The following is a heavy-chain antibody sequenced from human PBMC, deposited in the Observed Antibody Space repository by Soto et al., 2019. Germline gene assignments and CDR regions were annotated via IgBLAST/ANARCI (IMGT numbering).Heavy chain of an antibody. CDR2: IDPSDSQT. D-gene: IGHD3-22*01. CDR3: ARQIYDSDTGPNFQYYFDS. V-gene: IGHV5-10-1*01. CDR1: GYSFAGYW. J-gene: IGHJ4*02. Sequence: GESLKISCKGSGYSFAGYWITWVRQKPGKGLEWMGRIDPSDSQTYYSPSFRGHVTISVTKSITTVFLQWSSLRASDIAMYYCARQIYDSDTGPNFQYYFDSWGQGTPVTVSS.